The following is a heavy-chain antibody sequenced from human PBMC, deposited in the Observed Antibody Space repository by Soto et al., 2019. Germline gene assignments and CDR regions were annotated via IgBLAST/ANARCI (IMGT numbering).Heavy chain of an antibody. J-gene: IGHJ6*03. V-gene: IGHV1-18*04. CDR3: ARMTTVDNSHYYMDV. D-gene: IGHD4-4*01. CDR2: ISIHNGNT. CDR1: GYTFNTYG. Sequence: QAQLLQSGGELKKSGASVKVSCKASGYTFNTYGISWVRQAPGQGLEWMAWISIHNGNTNFAQKFQGRVTSTTDTSTSTANRQPRSLTSDDTAVNYCARMTTVDNSHYYMDVWGKGTTVTVSS.